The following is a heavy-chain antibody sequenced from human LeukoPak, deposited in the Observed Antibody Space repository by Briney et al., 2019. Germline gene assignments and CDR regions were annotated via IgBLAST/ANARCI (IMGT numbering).Heavy chain of an antibody. D-gene: IGHD3-9*01. CDR3: TTLYDILTYYFDY. J-gene: IGHJ4*02. CDR2: IKSKTDGGTT. Sequence: GGSLRLSCAASEFTFSNAWMSWVRQAPGKGLEWVGRIKSKTDGGTTDYAAPVKGRFTISRDDSKNTLYLQMNSLKTEDTAVYYCTTLYDILTYYFDYWGQGALVTVSS. V-gene: IGHV3-15*01. CDR1: EFTFSNAW.